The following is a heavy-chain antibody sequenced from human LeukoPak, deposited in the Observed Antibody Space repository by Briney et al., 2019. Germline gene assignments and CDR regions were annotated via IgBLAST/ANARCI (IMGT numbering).Heavy chain of an antibody. CDR2: RYYRFKWYN. D-gene: IGHD2-15*01. Sequence: SQTLSLTCAISGDSVSSKTAAWNWIRQSPSGGLEWLGRRYYRFKWYNDYAVSVKSRITINADTSRNQFSLQLNSVTREDTAVYFCARDGWPAFDYWGQGTLVTVSS. CDR1: GDSVSSKTAA. J-gene: IGHJ4*02. V-gene: IGHV6-1*01. CDR3: ARDGWPAFDY.